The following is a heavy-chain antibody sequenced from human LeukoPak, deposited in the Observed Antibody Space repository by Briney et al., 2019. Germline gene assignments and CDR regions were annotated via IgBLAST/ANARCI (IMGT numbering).Heavy chain of an antibody. V-gene: IGHV4-59*01. CDR2: IYYTGST. CDR1: GGSINNYY. D-gene: IGHD6-13*01. Sequence: PSETLSLTCTVFGGSINNYYWTWIRQPPGKGLEWIGYIYYTGSTNYNPSLKSRVTISLDTSKNQFSLRLSSVTAADTAMYFCARGAWYAGYWGQGTLVTVSS. J-gene: IGHJ4*02. CDR3: ARGAWYAGY.